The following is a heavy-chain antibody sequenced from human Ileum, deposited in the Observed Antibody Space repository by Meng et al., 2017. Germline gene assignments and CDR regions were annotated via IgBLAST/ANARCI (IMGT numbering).Heavy chain of an antibody. D-gene: IGHD3-10*01. CDR1: DGSFSSDNYY. CDR2: TYYNGSP. CDR3: ARERRHYYGSWSFDY. V-gene: IGHV4-30-4*01. Sequence: QVQLQESGPGLVKPAQTLYLTCSASDGSFSSDNYYWTWIRQAPGKGLEWIGLTYYNGSPFYNPSLRSRVTISVDTSKVQFSLKLTSVTAADTAVYYCARERRHYYGSWSFDYWGQGILVTVSS. J-gene: IGHJ4*02.